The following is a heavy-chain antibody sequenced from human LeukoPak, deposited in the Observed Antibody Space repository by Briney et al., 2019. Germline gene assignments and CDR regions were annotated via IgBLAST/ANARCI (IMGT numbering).Heavy chain of an antibody. V-gene: IGHV3-53*01. Sequence: PGGSLRISCAASGFTVSSNYMSWVRQAPGKGLEWVSVIYSGGSTYYADSVKGRFTISRDNSKNTLYLQMNSLRAEDTAVYYCARANLYWGQGTLVTVSS. J-gene: IGHJ4*02. CDR2: IYSGGST. CDR1: GFTVSSNY. CDR3: ARANLY.